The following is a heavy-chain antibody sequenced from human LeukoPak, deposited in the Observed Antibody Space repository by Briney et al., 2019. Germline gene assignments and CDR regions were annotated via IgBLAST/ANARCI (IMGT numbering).Heavy chain of an antibody. D-gene: IGHD4-17*01. CDR2: IYPGDSDT. J-gene: IGHJ6*03. CDR1: GYSFTSYW. V-gene: IGHV5-51*01. CDR3: ARHRRTSMTTVTTGTTRTYYYYYYMDV. Sequence: GESLKISCKGSGYSFTSYWIGWVRQMPGKGLEWMGIIYPGDSDTRYSPSFQGQVTISADKSISTAYLQWSSLKASDTAMYYCARHRRTSMTTVTTGTTRTYYYYYYMDVWGKGTTVTVSS.